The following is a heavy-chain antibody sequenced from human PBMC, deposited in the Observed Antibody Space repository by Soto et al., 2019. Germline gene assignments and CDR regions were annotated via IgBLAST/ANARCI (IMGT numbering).Heavy chain of an antibody. CDR1: GFTFSSYG. D-gene: IGHD3-22*01. CDR3: ATGGYYDSSGYYPLDY. Sequence: PGGSLRLSCAASGFTFSSYGMHWVRQAPGKGLEWVAVIWYDGSKKYYADSVKGRFTISRDNSKNTLYLQMNSLRAEDTAGEYCATGGYYDSSGYYPLDYWGQGTMVTVSS. V-gene: IGHV3-33*01. J-gene: IGHJ4*01. CDR2: IWYDGSKK.